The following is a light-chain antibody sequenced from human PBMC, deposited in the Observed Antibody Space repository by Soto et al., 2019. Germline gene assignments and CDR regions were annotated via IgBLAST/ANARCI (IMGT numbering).Light chain of an antibody. V-gene: IGLV1-40*01. CDR2: GNS. CDR1: SSNIGAGYD. J-gene: IGLJ2*01. CDR3: QSYDSSLSGVV. Sequence: QSVLTQPPSVAGAPGQRGTISCTGSSSNIGAGYDVHWYQQLPGTAPKLLIYGNSNRPSGVPDRFSGSKSGTSASLAITGIQAEDEADYYCQSYDSSLSGVVFGGGTKLTVL.